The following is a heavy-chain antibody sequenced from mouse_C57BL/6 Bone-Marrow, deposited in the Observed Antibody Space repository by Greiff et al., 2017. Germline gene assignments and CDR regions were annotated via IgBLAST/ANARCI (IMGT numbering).Heavy chain of an antibody. CDR3: SREYDGYYLYYSLDD. D-gene: IGHD2-3*01. V-gene: IGHV1-55*01. CDR2: IYPGSGST. J-gene: IGHJ4*01. Sequence: QVQLQQPGAELVKPGASVKMSCKASGYTFTSYWITWVKQRPGQGLEWIGDIYPGSGSTNYNEKFKSKATMTVDTSSSTAYMQRSLLTSEDSAYYYCSREYDGYYLYYSLDDWGQGTSVTVSS. CDR1: GYTFTSYW.